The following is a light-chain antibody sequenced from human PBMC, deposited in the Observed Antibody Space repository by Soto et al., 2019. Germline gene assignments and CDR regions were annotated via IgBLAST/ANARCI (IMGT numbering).Light chain of an antibody. CDR3: SSYTSSSTYV. CDR1: SSVVGGYNY. J-gene: IGLJ1*01. V-gene: IGLV2-14*01. Sequence: QSVLTQPASVSGPPGQSITISCTGTSSVVGGYNYVSWHQQHPGKAPKLMIYDVSNRPSGVSNRFSGSKSGNTASLTISGLQAEDEADYYCSSYTSSSTYVFGTGTKVTVL. CDR2: DVS.